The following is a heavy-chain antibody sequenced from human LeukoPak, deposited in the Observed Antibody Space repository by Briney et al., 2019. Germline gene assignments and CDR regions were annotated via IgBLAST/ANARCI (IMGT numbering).Heavy chain of an antibody. J-gene: IGHJ6*02. CDR3: ARDGPGSLWFGEFTSYYYYGMDV. Sequence: SETLSLTCTVSGGSISSSSYYWGWIRQPPGKGLEWIGSIYYSGSTYYNPSLKSRVTISVDTSKNQFSLKLSSVTAVDTAVYYCARDGPGSLWFGEFTSYYYYGMDVWGQGTTVTVSS. CDR1: GGSISSSSYY. V-gene: IGHV4-39*07. D-gene: IGHD3-10*01. CDR2: IYYSGST.